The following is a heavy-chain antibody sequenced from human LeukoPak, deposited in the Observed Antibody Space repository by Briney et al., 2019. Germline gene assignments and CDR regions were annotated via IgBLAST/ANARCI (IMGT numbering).Heavy chain of an antibody. V-gene: IGHV3-23*01. J-gene: IGHJ4*02. CDR1: GFTFSSYA. CDR2: ISDSGGGT. Sequence: GGSLRLSCAASGFTFSSYAMSWVRQAPGTGLEWVSAISDSGGGTYYADSVKGRFTISRDNSKNTLYLQMNSLRAEDTAVYYCAREGPRSGSYYFDYWGQGTLVTVSS. CDR3: AREGPRSGSYYFDY. D-gene: IGHD1-26*01.